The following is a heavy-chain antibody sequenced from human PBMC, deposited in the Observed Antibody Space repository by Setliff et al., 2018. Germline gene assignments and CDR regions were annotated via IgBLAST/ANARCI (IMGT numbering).Heavy chain of an antibody. CDR1: GYSISSGYI. D-gene: IGHD3-22*01. Sequence: PSETLSLTCTVSGYSISSGYIWGWIRQPPGKGLEWIGYIYSSGSTYYNPSLKSRVSISVDTSKNQFSLKLSSVTAADTAVYYCARESRYYYDNLGTLDYWGQGTLVTVSS. CDR2: IYSSGST. CDR3: ARESRYYYDNLGTLDY. J-gene: IGHJ4*02. V-gene: IGHV4-38-2*02.